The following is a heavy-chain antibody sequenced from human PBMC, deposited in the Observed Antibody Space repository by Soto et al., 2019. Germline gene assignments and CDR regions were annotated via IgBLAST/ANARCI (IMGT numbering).Heavy chain of an antibody. J-gene: IGHJ5*02. CDR3: ARDLMDIVVVPAAIIDP. CDR2: INAGNGNT. V-gene: IGHV1-3*01. CDR1: GYTFTSYA. Sequence: QVQLVQSGAEVKKPGASVKVSCKASGYTFTSYAMHWVRQAPGQRLEWMGWINAGNGNTKYSQKFQGRVTITRDTSXSXXYMELSSLRSEDTAVYYCARDLMDIVVVPAAIIDPWGQGTLVTVSS. D-gene: IGHD2-2*02.